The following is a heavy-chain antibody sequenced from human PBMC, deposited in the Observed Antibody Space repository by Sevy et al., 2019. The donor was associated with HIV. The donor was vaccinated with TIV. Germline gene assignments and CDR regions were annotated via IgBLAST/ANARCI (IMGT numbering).Heavy chain of an antibody. CDR2: INHSGST. V-gene: IGHV4-34*01. J-gene: IGHJ6*02. Sequence: SETLSLTCAVYGGSFSGYYWSWIRQPPGKGLEWTGEINHSGSTNYNPSLKSRVTISVDTSKNQFSLKLSSVTAADTAVYYCARGRPKYDFWSGCYLPGGYYYGMDVWGQGTTVTVSS. CDR1: GGSFSGYY. CDR3: ARGRPKYDFWSGCYLPGGYYYGMDV. D-gene: IGHD3-3*01.